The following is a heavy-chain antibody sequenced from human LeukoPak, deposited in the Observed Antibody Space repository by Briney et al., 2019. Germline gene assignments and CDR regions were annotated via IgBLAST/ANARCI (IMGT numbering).Heavy chain of an antibody. D-gene: IGHD6-19*01. CDR3: ATWNGYSSGWFPDY. J-gene: IGHJ4*02. CDR1: GFTFSSLG. CDR2: ISGSGGST. Sequence: PGGSLRLSWAASGFTFSSLGMHWVRQAPGKGLEWVSAISGSGGSTHYADSVKGRFTISRDNSKNTLYLQMNSLRAEDTAVYYCATWNGYSSGWFPDYWGQGTLVTVSS. V-gene: IGHV3-23*01.